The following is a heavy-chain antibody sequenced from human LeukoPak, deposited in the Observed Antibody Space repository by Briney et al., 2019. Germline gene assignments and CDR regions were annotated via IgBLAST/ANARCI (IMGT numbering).Heavy chain of an antibody. CDR1: GFTFSSYA. D-gene: IGHD3-10*01. J-gene: IGHJ4*02. CDR2: ISSNGGST. V-gene: IGHV3-64*01. Sequence: AGGSLRLSCAASGFTFSSYAMHWVRQAPGEGLEYVSAISSNGGSTYYANSVKGRFTISRDNSKNTLYLQMGSLRAEDMAVYYCASSHPMVRGVIGYWGQGTLVTVSS. CDR3: ASSHPMVRGVIGY.